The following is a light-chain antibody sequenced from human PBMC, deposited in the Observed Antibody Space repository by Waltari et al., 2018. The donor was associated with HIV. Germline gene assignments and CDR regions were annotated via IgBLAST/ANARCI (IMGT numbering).Light chain of an antibody. CDR1: QCLMYSNGFHY. CDR3: MQALQTPYT. J-gene: IGKJ2*01. V-gene: IGKV2-28*01. Sequence: DIVMTQSPPSLPVAPGEPASIYFRSSQCLMYSNGFHYLDWYLQKPGQSPQLLLYFGSHRPSGVPDRFSGSGSATDFTLKISRVEAGDVGVYYCMQALQTPYTFGQGTKLEIK. CDR2: FGS.